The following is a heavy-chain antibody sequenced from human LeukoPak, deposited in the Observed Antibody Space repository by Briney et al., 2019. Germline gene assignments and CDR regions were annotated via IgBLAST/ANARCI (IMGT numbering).Heavy chain of an antibody. J-gene: IGHJ4*02. CDR2: IKSKTDGGTT. D-gene: IGHD3-22*01. CDR1: GFIFNDAW. V-gene: IGHV3-15*07. Sequence: GGSLRLSCAASGFIFNDAWMNWVRQAPGKGLEWVGRIKSKTDGGTTHYAAPVKGRFTISRDDSKNTLFLQMNSLKMEDTAVYYCTTDLGFSRHGYHHGYWGQGTLVTVSS. CDR3: TTDLGFSRHGYHHGY.